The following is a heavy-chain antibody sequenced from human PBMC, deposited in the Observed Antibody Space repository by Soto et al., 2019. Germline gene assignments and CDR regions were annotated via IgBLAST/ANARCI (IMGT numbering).Heavy chain of an antibody. CDR2: ISSSGSTI. J-gene: IGHJ6*02. V-gene: IGHV3-48*03. CDR1: GFTISSYE. Sequence: LRLSCGVSGFTISSYEMNWVRQAPGKGLAWVSYISSSGSTIYYADSVKGRFTMSRDYAKNSLYLQMNSLRVEDTAVYYCIRDRYRIIALPPYGMDVWCQGTTVTVS. D-gene: IGHD3-16*02. CDR3: IRDRYRIIALPPYGMDV.